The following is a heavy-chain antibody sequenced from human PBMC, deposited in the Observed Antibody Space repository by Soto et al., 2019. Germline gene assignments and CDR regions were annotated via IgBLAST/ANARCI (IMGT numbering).Heavy chain of an antibody. Sequence: SETLSLTCTVSGGSVSSNDYSWGWIRQSPGKGLEWIGTIYSSEDTHYNPSLKSRVTISVDTSKNQFSLKLSSVTAADTAVYYCARVRARYSYGSSYFDYWGQGTLVTVSS. CDR3: ARVRARYSYGSSYFDY. CDR1: GGSVSSNDYS. J-gene: IGHJ4*02. CDR2: IYSSEDT. D-gene: IGHD5-18*01. V-gene: IGHV4-39*07.